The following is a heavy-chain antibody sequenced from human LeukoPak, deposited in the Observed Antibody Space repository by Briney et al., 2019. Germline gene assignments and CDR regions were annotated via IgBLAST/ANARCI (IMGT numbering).Heavy chain of an antibody. CDR1: GGSISSHY. CDR2: IYFSGST. V-gene: IGHV4-59*11. CDR3: ARGLGAVAGRIYDGFDM. Sequence: PSETLSLICTVSGGSISSHYGSWIRPPPGKGRGWVGYIYFSGSTNYNPSLKSRVTISIAPPNNQFSLKLSSVTAADTGVYYCARGLGAVAGRIYDGFDMWGQGTMVTVSS. J-gene: IGHJ3*02. D-gene: IGHD6-19*01.